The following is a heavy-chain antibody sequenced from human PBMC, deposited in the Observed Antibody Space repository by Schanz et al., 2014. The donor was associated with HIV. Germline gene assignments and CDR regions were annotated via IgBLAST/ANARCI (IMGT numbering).Heavy chain of an antibody. D-gene: IGHD3-3*01. Sequence: EVQLLDSGGGLVQPGGSLRLSCAASGFTFSSCAMTWVRQAPGKGLEWVSTVSGSDGNTFYADSVKGRFTISRDNSKNTLYLQMSSLRSEDTAVYYCARGECDFWSGYCPHFHYFDLDVWGPGTSVTVSS. J-gene: IGHJ6*02. V-gene: IGHV3-23*01. CDR2: VSGSDGNT. CDR1: GFTFSSCA. CDR3: ARGECDFWSGYCPHFHYFDLDV.